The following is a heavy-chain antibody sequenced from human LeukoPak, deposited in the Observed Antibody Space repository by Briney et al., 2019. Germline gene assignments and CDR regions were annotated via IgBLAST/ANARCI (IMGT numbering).Heavy chain of an antibody. Sequence: SETLSLTCAVYGGSFSGYYWSWIRQPPGKGLEWIGEINHSGSTNYNPSLKSRVTISVDTSKNQFSLKLSSVTAADTAVYYCARGVSSWHYNWFDPWGQGTLVTVSS. CDR1: GGSFSGYY. V-gene: IGHV4-34*01. D-gene: IGHD6-13*01. J-gene: IGHJ5*02. CDR3: ARGVSSWHYNWFDP. CDR2: INHSGST.